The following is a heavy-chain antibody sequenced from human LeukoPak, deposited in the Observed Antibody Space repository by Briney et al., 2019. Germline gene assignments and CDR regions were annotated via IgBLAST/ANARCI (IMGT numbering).Heavy chain of an antibody. CDR1: GFTFSSYA. Sequence: GGSLRLTCAASGFTFSSYAMHWVRQAPGKGLEWVAVISYDGSNKYYADSVKGRFTISRDNSKNTLYLQMNSLRAEDTAVYYCARGTRYGYCSSTSCSLLDVWGQGTTVTVS. V-gene: IGHV3-30-3*01. CDR3: ARGTRYGYCSSTSCSLLDV. J-gene: IGHJ6*02. D-gene: IGHD2-2*03. CDR2: ISYDGSNK.